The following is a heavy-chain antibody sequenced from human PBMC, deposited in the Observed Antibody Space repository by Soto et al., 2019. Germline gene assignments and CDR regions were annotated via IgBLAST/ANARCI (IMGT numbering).Heavy chain of an antibody. D-gene: IGHD2-15*01. CDR1: GYTFTSYA. Sequence: ASVKVSCKASGYTFTSYAMHCVRQAPGQRLEWMGWINAGNGNTKYSQKFQGRVTITRDTSASTAYMELSSLRSEDTAVYYCARDNPRYCSGGSCYSLPFDYWGQGTLVTVSS. V-gene: IGHV1-3*01. CDR3: ARDNPRYCSGGSCYSLPFDY. CDR2: INAGNGNT. J-gene: IGHJ4*02.